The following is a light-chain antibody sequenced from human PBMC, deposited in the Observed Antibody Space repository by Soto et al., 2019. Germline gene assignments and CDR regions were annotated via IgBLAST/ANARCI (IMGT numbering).Light chain of an antibody. V-gene: IGKV3-20*01. CDR3: QQYGSSPA. CDR2: DAS. Sequence: EIVLTQSPGTLSLSPGERATLSCRASQSVSSGYLAWYQHKPGQAPRLLIYDASSRATGIPDRFSGSGSGKNFPLTISRLEPEVFAVFYCQQYGSSPAFGGGTKGEIK. J-gene: IGKJ4*01. CDR1: QSVSSGY.